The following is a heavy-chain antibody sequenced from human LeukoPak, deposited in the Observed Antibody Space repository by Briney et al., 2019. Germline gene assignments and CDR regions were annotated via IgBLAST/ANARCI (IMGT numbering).Heavy chain of an antibody. CDR3: AKGIYGSGSYFPS. CDR1: GFTVSSNY. V-gene: IGHV3-53*05. J-gene: IGHJ4*02. CDR2: IYSGGST. Sequence: GGSLRLSCAASGFTVSSNYMSWVRQAPGKGLEWVSVIYSGGSTYYADSVKGRFTISRDNAKNSLYLQMNSLRAEDTALYYCAKGIYGSGSYFPSWGQGTLVTVSS. D-gene: IGHD3-10*01.